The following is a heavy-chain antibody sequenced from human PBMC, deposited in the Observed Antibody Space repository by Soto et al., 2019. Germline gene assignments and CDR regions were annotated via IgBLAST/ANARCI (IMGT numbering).Heavy chain of an antibody. CDR3: AKDMVATTGQFDY. Sequence: EVQLVESGGGLVQPGRSLRLSCAASGFIFEDYAMHWVRQAPGKGLEWVSGISWSGRSIGYADAVKDRFTISRDNAKNFLYLEMSSLRTEDTALYYCAKDMVATTGQFDYWGQGTPVTVSP. V-gene: IGHV3-9*01. CDR1: GFIFEDYA. D-gene: IGHD5-12*01. J-gene: IGHJ4*02. CDR2: ISWSGRSI.